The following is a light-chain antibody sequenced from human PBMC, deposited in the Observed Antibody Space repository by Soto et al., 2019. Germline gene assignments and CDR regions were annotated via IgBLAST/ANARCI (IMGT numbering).Light chain of an antibody. CDR3: HSYDVSLSGPV. CDR2: DNN. Sequence: QSVLTQPPSLSGAPGQRFTISCTGSSSNIGAGYDVHWYQQLPGTAPRVLIYDNNSRPSGVPARFSGSKSGTSASLAITGLQGEDEADYYCHSYDVSLSGPVFGGGTKLTVL. V-gene: IGLV1-40*01. J-gene: IGLJ2*01. CDR1: SSNIGAGYD.